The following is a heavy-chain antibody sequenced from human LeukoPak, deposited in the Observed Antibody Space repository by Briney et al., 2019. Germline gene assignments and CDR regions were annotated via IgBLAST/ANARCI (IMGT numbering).Heavy chain of an antibody. J-gene: IGHJ4*02. CDR1: GFTFSSYS. D-gene: IGHD3-22*01. CDR3: ARDFPDYYDSTTY. V-gene: IGHV3-21*01. Sequence: GGSLRLSCAASGFTFSSYSMNWVREAPGKGLEWVSSISSSSSSIYYTDSVKGRFTIFRDNAKNSLYLQMNSLRAEDTAVYYCARDFPDYYDSTTYWGQGTLVTVSS. CDR2: ISSSSSSI.